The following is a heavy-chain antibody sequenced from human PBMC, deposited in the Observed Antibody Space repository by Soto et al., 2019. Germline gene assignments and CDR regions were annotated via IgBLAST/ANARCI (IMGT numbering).Heavy chain of an antibody. CDR1: GYTFTSDY. D-gene: IGHD6-19*01. J-gene: IGHJ4*02. CDR3: TSGAGCDY. Sequence: GASVKVSCKASGYTFTSDYMHWVRQAPGQGLEWMGIINPSGGSTNYAQKFQGRVTMTTDTSTSTVYMELSSLRSQDTAVYYCTSGAGCDYWGQGSLVTVSS. CDR2: INPSGGST. V-gene: IGHV1-46*03.